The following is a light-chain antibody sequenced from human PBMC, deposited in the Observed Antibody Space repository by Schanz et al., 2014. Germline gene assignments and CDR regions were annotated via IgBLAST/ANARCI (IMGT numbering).Light chain of an antibody. CDR3: QQFHTYPLP. CDR1: QSISSY. CDR2: AAS. J-gene: IGKJ5*01. V-gene: IGKV1-39*01. Sequence: DIQMTQSPSSLSASVGDRVTITCRASQSISSYLNWYQQKPGKAPKLLIYAASSLQSGVPSRFSGSGSGTDFTLTISSLQPEDFATYYCQQFHTYPLPFGQGTRLDIK.